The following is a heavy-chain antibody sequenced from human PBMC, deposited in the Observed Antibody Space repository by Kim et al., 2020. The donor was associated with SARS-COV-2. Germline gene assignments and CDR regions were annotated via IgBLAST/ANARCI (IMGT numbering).Heavy chain of an antibody. Sequence: KGRFTISRDNSKNTLYLQMNSLRAEDTAVYYCARGIGQMVRGVIHYYFDYWGQGTLVTVSS. J-gene: IGHJ4*02. V-gene: IGHV3-30*07. CDR3: ARGIGQMVRGVIHYYFDY. D-gene: IGHD3-10*01.